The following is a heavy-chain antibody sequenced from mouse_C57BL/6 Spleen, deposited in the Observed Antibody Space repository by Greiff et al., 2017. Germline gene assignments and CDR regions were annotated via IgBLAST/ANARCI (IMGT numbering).Heavy chain of an antibody. CDR1: GYAFTNYL. J-gene: IGHJ2*01. V-gene: IGHV1-54*01. CDR3: ARRITTVVAFDY. Sequence: VQLQQSGAELVRPGTSVKVSCKASGYAFTNYLIEWVKQRPGHGLEWIGVINPGSGGTNYNEKFKGKATLTADKSSSTAYMQLSSLTSEDSAVYFCARRITTVVAFDYWGQGTTLTVSS. D-gene: IGHD1-1*01. CDR2: INPGSGGT.